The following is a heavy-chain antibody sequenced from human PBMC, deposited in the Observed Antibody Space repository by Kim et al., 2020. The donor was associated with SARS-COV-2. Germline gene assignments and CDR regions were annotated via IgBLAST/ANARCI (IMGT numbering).Heavy chain of an antibody. CDR3: AKDRGVTVTGSFEH. D-gene: IGHD3-9*01. Sequence: YADSVKGRFTISRDNSNNTLSLQMNSLRAEDTAIYYCAKDRGVTVTGSFEHWGQGTLVTVSS. V-gene: IGHV3-23*01. J-gene: IGHJ4*02.